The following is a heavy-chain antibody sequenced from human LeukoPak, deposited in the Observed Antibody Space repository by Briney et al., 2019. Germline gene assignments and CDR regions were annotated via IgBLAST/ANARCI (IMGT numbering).Heavy chain of an antibody. V-gene: IGHV4-39*07. CDR2: IYYSGST. D-gene: IGHD2-2*01. Sequence: PSETLSLTCTVSGDSISSSSYYWGWVRQPPGKGLEWIGSIYYSGSTYYNPSLKSRVTISVDTSKNQFSLKLSSVTAADTAVYYCARGRQIPATSHWGQGTLVTVSS. CDR1: GDSISSSSYY. J-gene: IGHJ4*02. CDR3: ARGRQIPATSH.